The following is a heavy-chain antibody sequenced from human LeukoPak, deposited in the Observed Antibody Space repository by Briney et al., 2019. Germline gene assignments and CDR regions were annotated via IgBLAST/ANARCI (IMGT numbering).Heavy chain of an antibody. CDR2: INHSGST. CDR3: ARGPTIFGVVIIGRGYFDY. J-gene: IGHJ4*02. CDR1: GGSFSGYY. D-gene: IGHD3-3*01. V-gene: IGHV4-34*01. Sequence: PSETLSLTCAVYGGSFSGYYRSWIRQPPGKGLEWIGEINHSGSTNYNPSLKSRVTISVDTSKNQFSLKLSSVTAADTAVYYCARGPTIFGVVIIGRGYFDYWGQGTLVTVSS.